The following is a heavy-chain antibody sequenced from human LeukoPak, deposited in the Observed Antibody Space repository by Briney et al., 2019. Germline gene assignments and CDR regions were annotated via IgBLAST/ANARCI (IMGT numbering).Heavy chain of an antibody. CDR3: ARDGGMPLEWLSHDAFDI. D-gene: IGHD3-3*01. CDR2: ISYDGSNK. J-gene: IGHJ3*02. CDR1: GFTFSSYE. V-gene: IGHV3-30*04. Sequence: GGSLRLSCAASGFTFSSYEMNWVRQAPGKGLEWVAVISYDGSNKYYADSVKGRFTISRDNSKNTLYLQMNSLRAEDTAVYYCARDGGMPLEWLSHDAFDIWGQGTMVTVSS.